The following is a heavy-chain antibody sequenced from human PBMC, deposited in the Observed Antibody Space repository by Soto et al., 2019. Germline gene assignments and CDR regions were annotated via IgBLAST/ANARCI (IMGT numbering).Heavy chain of an antibody. V-gene: IGHV3-21*04. Sequence: PGGSLRLSCVASGFTFSNYNMNWVRQAPGKGLEWVSSISSGSNYIVYADSMKGRFTISRDNSKNTLYLQMNSLRAEDTAVYYCAYSSTPFDYWGQGTLVTVSS. CDR2: ISSGSNYI. CDR3: AYSSTPFDY. D-gene: IGHD6-13*01. J-gene: IGHJ4*02. CDR1: GFTFSNYN.